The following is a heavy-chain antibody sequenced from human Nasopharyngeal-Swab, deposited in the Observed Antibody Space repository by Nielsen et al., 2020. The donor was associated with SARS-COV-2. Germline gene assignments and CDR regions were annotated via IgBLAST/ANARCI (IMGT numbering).Heavy chain of an antibody. CDR1: GYTLTDLS. CDR3: ATVPAAAGTQAVWY. V-gene: IGHV1-24*01. Sequence: ASAKVSCKVSGYTLTDLSMHWVRQAPGKGLEWMGGFDPEDGETIYAQKFQGRVTMTEDTSTDTAYMELSSLRPEDPAVYYCATVPAAAGTQAVWYWGQGTLVTVSS. D-gene: IGHD6-13*01. CDR2: FDPEDGET. J-gene: IGHJ4*02.